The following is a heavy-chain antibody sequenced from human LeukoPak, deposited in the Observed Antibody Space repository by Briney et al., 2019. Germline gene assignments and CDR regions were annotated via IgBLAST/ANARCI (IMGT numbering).Heavy chain of an antibody. CDR1: GGSISSYY. CDR2: IYTSGST. Sequence: SETLSLTCTVSGGSISSYYWSWIRQPPGKGLEWIGYIYTSGSTNYNPSLKSRVTISVGTSKNQFSLTLSSVTAADTAVYYCATWPAYYSPYSETWGQGTLVTVSS. J-gene: IGHJ4*02. CDR3: ATWPAYYSPYSET. D-gene: IGHD3-22*01. V-gene: IGHV4-4*09.